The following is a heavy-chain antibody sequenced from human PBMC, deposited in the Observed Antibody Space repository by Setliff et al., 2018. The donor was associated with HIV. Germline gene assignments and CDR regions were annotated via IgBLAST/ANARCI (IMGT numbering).Heavy chain of an antibody. Sequence: GESLKISCKGSGYGFSSHWIAWVRQKPGKGLEWMGIIYPGDSDTRYSPSFQGQVTISADQSISTAYLQWSSLKASDTATYYCARVEITIFGVADAFDIWGQGTMVTVSS. CDR1: GYGFSSHW. V-gene: IGHV5-51*01. J-gene: IGHJ3*02. CDR3: ARVEITIFGVADAFDI. D-gene: IGHD3-3*01. CDR2: IYPGDSDT.